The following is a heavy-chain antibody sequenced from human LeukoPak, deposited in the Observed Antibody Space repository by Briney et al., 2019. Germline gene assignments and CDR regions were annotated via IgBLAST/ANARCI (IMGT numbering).Heavy chain of an antibody. J-gene: IGHJ4*02. CDR2: IYYSGST. CDR1: GGSISSYY. D-gene: IGHD3-16*01. CDR3: ARDRGSYGYLDY. V-gene: IGHV4-59*01. Sequence: SETLSLTCIVSGGSISSYYWSWIRQPPGKGLEWIGYIYYSGSTNYNPSLKSRVTISVDTSKNQFSLKLSSVTAADTAVYYCARDRGSYGYLDYWGQGTLVTVSS.